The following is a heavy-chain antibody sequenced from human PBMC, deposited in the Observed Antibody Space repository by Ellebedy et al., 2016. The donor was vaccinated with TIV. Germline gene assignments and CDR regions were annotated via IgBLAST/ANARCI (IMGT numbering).Heavy chain of an antibody. CDR2: IKSKEDGGAI. D-gene: IGHD2-15*01. Sequence: GESLKISXATSGFIFSNSWMNWVRQAPGKGLEWVGLIKSKEDGGAIEYAAPVKGRFSISRDDSKNTLYLEVNSLKTEDTAVYYCTTVRYCSPTSCYRGAFGHWGQGTLVTVSS. V-gene: IGHV3-15*01. CDR3: TTVRYCSPTSCYRGAFGH. J-gene: IGHJ4*02. CDR1: GFIFSNSW.